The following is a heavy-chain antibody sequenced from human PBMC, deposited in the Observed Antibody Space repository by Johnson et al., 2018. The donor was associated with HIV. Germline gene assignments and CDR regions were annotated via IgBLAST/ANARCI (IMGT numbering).Heavy chain of an antibody. CDR1: GFNFRRFG. CDR2: IWYNGREK. Sequence: QVQLLESGGGVVQPGTSLRLSCEASGFNFRRFGMHWVRQAPGKGLEWVAVIWYNGREKYYADSVKGRFTIYRENSKNTLFLQMSSLRPEDTAVYYCAKDVQVRGIVLMVTLFDAFDIWGQGKMVTVYS. V-gene: IGHV3-33*06. CDR3: AKDVQVRGIVLMVTLFDAFDI. D-gene: IGHD2-8*01. J-gene: IGHJ3*02.